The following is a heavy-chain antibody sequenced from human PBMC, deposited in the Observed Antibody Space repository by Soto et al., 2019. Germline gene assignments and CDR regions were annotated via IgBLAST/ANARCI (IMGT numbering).Heavy chain of an antibody. J-gene: IGHJ3*02. CDR3: ARKYCSGGSCESNAFDI. CDR2: IIPILGIA. V-gene: IGHV1-69*02. CDR1: GGTFSSYT. Sequence: SVKVSCKASGGTFSSYTISWVRQAPGQGLEWMGRIIPILGIANYAQKFQGRVTITADKSTSTAYMELSSLRSEDTAVYYCARKYCSGGSCESNAFDIWGQGTMVTVS. D-gene: IGHD2-15*01.